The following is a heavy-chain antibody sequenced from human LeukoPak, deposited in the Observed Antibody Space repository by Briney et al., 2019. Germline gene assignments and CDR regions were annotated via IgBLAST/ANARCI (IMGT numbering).Heavy chain of an antibody. CDR2: IIPMFGTA. Sequence: VASVKVSCKASGGTFSSYAISWVRQAPGQGLEWIGGIIPMFGTANYAQKFQGRGTITTDESTSTAYMELSSLRSEDTAVYYCARVFARSGEVSGSYYYYWGQGTLVTVSS. V-gene: IGHV1-69*05. CDR1: GGTFSSYA. J-gene: IGHJ4*02. CDR3: ARVFARSGEVSGSYYYY. D-gene: IGHD1-26*01.